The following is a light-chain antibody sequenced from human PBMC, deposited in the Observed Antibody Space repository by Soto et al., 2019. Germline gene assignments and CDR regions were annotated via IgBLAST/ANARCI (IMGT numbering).Light chain of an antibody. Sequence: DIVLTQSPGTLSLSPGERATLSCRASQSVSNNYLAWYLQRPGQAPRLLIYGASNRAIGIPDRFSGSGSGTDFTLTVGRLEPEDFAVFYCQQYGRSPPTFGQWTKLEIK. CDR3: QQYGRSPPT. V-gene: IGKV3-20*01. J-gene: IGKJ2*01. CDR1: QSVSNNY. CDR2: GAS.